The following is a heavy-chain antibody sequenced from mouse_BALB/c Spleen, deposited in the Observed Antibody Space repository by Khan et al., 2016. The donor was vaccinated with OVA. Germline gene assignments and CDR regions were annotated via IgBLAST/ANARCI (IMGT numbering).Heavy chain of an antibody. V-gene: IGHV1-80*01. CDR3: ARSGYDYFAY. D-gene: IGHD2-14*01. J-gene: IGHJ3*01. CDR1: GYAFSNYW. Sequence: QVQLKESGAELVRPGSSVKISCKASGYAFSNYWMNWVKQRPGQGLEWIGQIYPGAGDTSFNGKFRGKSTLTADKSSSTAYMQISNLTSEDSTVYFCARSGYDYFAYWGQGTLVNVSA. CDR2: IYPGAGDT.